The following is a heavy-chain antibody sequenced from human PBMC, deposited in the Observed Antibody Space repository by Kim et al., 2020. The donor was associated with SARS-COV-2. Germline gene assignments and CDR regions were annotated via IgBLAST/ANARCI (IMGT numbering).Heavy chain of an antibody. V-gene: IGHV3-30*18. CDR1: GFNFSNYG. CDR3: AKESGSGSYCAWTYYYYGVGV. Sequence: GGSLRLSCAASGFNFSNYGMHWVRQAPGKGLEWVAVISYDGSNKYYADSVKGRFTISRDNSKNTLYLQMNSLRAEDTAVYYCAKESGSGSYCAWTYYYYGVGVCGQGTPVTVSS. J-gene: IGHJ6*02. D-gene: IGHD3-10*01. CDR2: ISYDGSNK.